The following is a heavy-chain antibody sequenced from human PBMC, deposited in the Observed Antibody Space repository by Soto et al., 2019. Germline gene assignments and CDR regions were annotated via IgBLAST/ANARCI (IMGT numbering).Heavy chain of an antibody. Sequence: QAPLRESGPGLVKPSETLSLTCTVSGDSMSPFYWNWIRQSPVKGLEWIGYIYYSGNTNYNPSLKSRVAISVDTSKNQFYLKLSAVTAADTAVYYWASGVYDYWSGYYAGSGLDVWGQGTTVIVSS. D-gene: IGHD3-3*01. CDR1: GDSMSPFY. CDR2: IYYSGNT. CDR3: ASGVYDYWSGYYAGSGLDV. V-gene: IGHV4-59*13. J-gene: IGHJ6*02.